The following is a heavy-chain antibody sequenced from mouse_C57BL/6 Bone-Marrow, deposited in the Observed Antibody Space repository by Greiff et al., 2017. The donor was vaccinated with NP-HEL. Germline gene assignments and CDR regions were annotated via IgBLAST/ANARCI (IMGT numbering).Heavy chain of an antibody. V-gene: IGHV14-4*01. J-gene: IGHJ2*01. CDR3: TTGSPGYYFDY. CDR1: GFNIKDDY. Sequence: DVQLVESGAELVRPGASVKLSCTASGFNIKDDYMHWVKQRPEQGLEWIGWIDPENGDTEYASKFQGKATITADTSSNTAYLQLSSLTSEDTAVYYCTTGSPGYYFDYWGQGTTLTVSS. D-gene: IGHD2-2*01. CDR2: IDPENGDT.